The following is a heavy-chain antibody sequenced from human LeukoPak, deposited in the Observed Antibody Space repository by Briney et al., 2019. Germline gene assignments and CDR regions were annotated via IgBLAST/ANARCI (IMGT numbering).Heavy chain of an antibody. CDR1: GGSISSGDYY. CDR2: IYYSGST. D-gene: IGHD3-9*01. CDR3: ARVFPADILGLYYFDY. Sequence: SETLSLTCTVSGGSISSGDYYWSWIRQPPGKGLEWIGYIYYSGSTYYNPSLKSRVTISVDTSKNQFSLKLSSVTAADTAVYYCARVFPADILGLYYFDYWGQGTLVTVSS. J-gene: IGHJ4*02. V-gene: IGHV4-30-4*01.